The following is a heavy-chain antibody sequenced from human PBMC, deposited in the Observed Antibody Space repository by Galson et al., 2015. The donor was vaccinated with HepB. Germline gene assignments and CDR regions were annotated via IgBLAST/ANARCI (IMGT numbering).Heavy chain of an antibody. CDR3: ARDGGCGGSCYHWFDP. D-gene: IGHD2-15*01. CDR2: INTATGNP. J-gene: IGHJ5*02. CDR1: GYTFTSHS. Sequence: VKVSCKASGYTFTSHSISWVRQAPGLGLEWMGWINTATGNPTYAQGFTGRFVFSLDSSVSTAYLQISSLKADDTAVYFCARDGGCGGSCYHWFDPWGQGTLVTVSS. V-gene: IGHV7-4-1*02.